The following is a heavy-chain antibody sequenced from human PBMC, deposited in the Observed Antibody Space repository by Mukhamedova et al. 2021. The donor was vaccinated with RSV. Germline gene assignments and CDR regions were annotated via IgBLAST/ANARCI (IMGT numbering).Heavy chain of an antibody. J-gene: IGHJ5*02. CDR1: GDYY. CDR2: IYYSGST. Sequence: GDYYWSWIRQPPGKGLEWIGYIYYSGSTYYNPSLKSRVTISVDTSKNQFSLKLSSVTAADTAVYYCARAALYDFWSGSWFDPWGQG. V-gene: IGHV4-30-4*08. CDR3: ARAALYDFWSGSWFDP. D-gene: IGHD3-3*01.